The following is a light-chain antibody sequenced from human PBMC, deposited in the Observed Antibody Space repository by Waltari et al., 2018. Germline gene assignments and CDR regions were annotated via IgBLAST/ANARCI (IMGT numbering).Light chain of an antibody. Sequence: SYVLTLPPSASVAPGKTARITCGGTNIGSKSVPWYQQKPGQAPVRVIYDDSDRPSGIPERFSGSNSGNTATLTISRVEAGDEADYDCQVWDSSSDHLRVVFGGGTKLTVL. CDR1: NIGSKS. CDR2: DDS. V-gene: IGLV3-21*04. CDR3: QVWDSSSDHLRVV. J-gene: IGLJ2*01.